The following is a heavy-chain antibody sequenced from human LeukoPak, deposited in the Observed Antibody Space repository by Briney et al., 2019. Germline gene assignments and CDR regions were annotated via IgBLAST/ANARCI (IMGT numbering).Heavy chain of an antibody. V-gene: IGHV3-53*01. CDR1: GFTVSSNY. CDR3: VKVAFRSSSYISGIEY. CDR2: IYSGGST. D-gene: IGHD6-6*01. Sequence: GGSLRLSCAASGFTVSSNYMSWVRQAPGKGLEWVSVIYSGGSTYYADSVKGRFTISRDNSKNTLFLRMNSLRAEDTAVYYSVKVAFRSSSYISGIEYWGPRTLVTVSS. J-gene: IGHJ4*02.